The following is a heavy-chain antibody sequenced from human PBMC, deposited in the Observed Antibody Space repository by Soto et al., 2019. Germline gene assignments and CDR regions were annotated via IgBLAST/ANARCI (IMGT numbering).Heavy chain of an antibody. CDR2: TRNKANSYTT. V-gene: IGHV3-72*01. CDR1: GFTFSDHY. D-gene: IGHD3-22*01. Sequence: PGGSLRLSCAASGFTFSDHYMDWVRQAPGKGLEWVGRTRNKANSYTTEYAASVKVRFTISRDDSKNSLYLQMNSLKTEDTAVYYCARADYDSSGYYYDYWGQGTLVTVSS. J-gene: IGHJ4*02. CDR3: ARADYDSSGYYYDY.